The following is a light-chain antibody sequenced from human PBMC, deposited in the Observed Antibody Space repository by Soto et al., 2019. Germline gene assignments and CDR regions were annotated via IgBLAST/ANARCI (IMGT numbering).Light chain of an antibody. Sequence: QSVLTQPASVSGSPGQSITISCTGSNSDIGIYNYVSWYQQVPGKAPKLIIFEVTNRPLGVSDRFSGSKSGNTASLTISGLQTEDEADYYCSSYSNTNTLVVFGGGTKVTVL. CDR1: NSDIGIYNY. CDR2: EVT. CDR3: SSYSNTNTLVV. V-gene: IGLV2-14*01. J-gene: IGLJ2*01.